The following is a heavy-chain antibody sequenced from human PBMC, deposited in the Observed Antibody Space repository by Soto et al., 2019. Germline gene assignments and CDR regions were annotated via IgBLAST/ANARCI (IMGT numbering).Heavy chain of an antibody. CDR2: IYHTGST. Sequence: QVQLQESGPGLVKPSQTLSLTCTVSGDSISSGGPYWGWIRQHPGKGLEWIGYIYHTGSTYYKSSLKSRVNISVDTSQNQFSLKLSSVTAADTAVYYCARMTMVRGIIYYYGMDVWGQGTTVTVSS. CDR1: GDSISSGGPY. V-gene: IGHV4-31*03. D-gene: IGHD3-10*01. CDR3: ARMTMVRGIIYYYGMDV. J-gene: IGHJ6*02.